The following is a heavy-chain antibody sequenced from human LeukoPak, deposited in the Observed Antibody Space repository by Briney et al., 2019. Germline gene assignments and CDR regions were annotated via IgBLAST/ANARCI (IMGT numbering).Heavy chain of an antibody. CDR2: MRYDGSNK. Sequence: PGGSLRLSCAASGLTFSNYGMHWVRQAPGEGLEWMAFMRYDGSNKYYADSVKGRFTISRDNSKNTLYLQMNSLRAEDTAVYYCAKESTAYSSGWDPALDYWGQGTLVTVSS. D-gene: IGHD6-19*01. CDR1: GLTFSNYG. V-gene: IGHV3-30*02. CDR3: AKESTAYSSGWDPALDY. J-gene: IGHJ4*02.